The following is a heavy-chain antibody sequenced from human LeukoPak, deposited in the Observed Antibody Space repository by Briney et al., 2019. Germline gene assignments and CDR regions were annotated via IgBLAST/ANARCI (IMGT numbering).Heavy chain of an antibody. Sequence: GGSLRLSCAASGFTFSSYEMNWVRQAPGKGLEWVSYISTSGSYIYYADSVKGRFTISRDNAKNSLYLQMNSLRAEDTAVYYWARDPPPTVTRYFDFGGRGTLVTVS. CDR3: ARDPPPTVTRYFDF. D-gene: IGHD4-17*01. J-gene: IGHJ2*01. CDR1: GFTFSSYE. CDR2: ISTSGSYI. V-gene: IGHV3-48*03.